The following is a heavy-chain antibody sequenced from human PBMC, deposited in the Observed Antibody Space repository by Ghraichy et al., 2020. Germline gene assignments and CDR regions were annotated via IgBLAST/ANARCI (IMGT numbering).Heavy chain of an antibody. CDR3: ARLKGYSRGYFDL. V-gene: IGHV4-59*08. J-gene: IGHJ2*01. CDR2: IYYSGST. CDR1: GGSISSYY. Sequence: SETLSLTCTVSGGSISSYYWSWIRQPPGKGLEWIGYIYYSGSTNYNPSLKSRVTISVDTSKNQFSLKLSSVTAADTAVYYCARLKGYSRGYFDLWGRGTLVTVSS. D-gene: IGHD6-13*01.